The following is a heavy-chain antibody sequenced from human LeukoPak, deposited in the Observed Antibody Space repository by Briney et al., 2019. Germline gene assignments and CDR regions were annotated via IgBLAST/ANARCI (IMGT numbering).Heavy chain of an antibody. CDR1: GFTFSNYG. V-gene: IGHV3-7*01. Sequence: PGRSLRLSCAASGFTFSNYGMHWVRQAPGKGLEWVANIKQDGSEKYYVDSVKGRFTISRDNAKNSLYLQMNSLRAEDTAVYYCASSVQLERDAFDIWGQGTMVTVSS. CDR3: ASSVQLERDAFDI. CDR2: IKQDGSEK. J-gene: IGHJ3*02. D-gene: IGHD1-1*01.